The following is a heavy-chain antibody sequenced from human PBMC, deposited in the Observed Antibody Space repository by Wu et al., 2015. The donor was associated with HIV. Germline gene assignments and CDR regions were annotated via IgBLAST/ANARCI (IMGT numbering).Heavy chain of an antibody. CDR3: ARTGGNSLGAGEPPFDY. Sequence: QVQLVQSGAEVKKPGSSVKVSCKASGGTFSSYAISWVRQAPGQGLEWMGGIIPIFGTANYAQKFQGRVTITTDESTSTAYMELSSLRSEDTAVYYCARTGGNSLGAGEPPFDYWGQGNAGHRLL. J-gene: IGHJ4*02. CDR1: GGTFSSYA. D-gene: IGHD4-23*01. V-gene: IGHV1-69*05. CDR2: IIPIFGTA.